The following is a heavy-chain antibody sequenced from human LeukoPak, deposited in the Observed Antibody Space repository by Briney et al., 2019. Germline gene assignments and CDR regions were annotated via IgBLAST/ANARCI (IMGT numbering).Heavy chain of an antibody. CDR3: ARENLATAADY. Sequence: GGSLRLSCAASEFTFSAYWMHWVRQAPGKGLVWVSRIRGDGSMTNYADSVKGRFTISRDNAKNTLYLQMNSLRLEDTAVYYCARENLATAADYWGQGTVVTVSS. J-gene: IGHJ4*02. V-gene: IGHV3-74*01. CDR1: EFTFSAYW. CDR2: IRGDGSMT. D-gene: IGHD6-25*01.